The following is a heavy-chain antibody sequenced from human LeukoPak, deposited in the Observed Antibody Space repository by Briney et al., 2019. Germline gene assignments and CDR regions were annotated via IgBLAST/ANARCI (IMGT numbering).Heavy chain of an antibody. CDR3: AGDFGSGSYRFDY. CDR2: IYHSGTT. D-gene: IGHD3-10*01. CDR1: GVSISSGDYS. Sequence: SQTLSPTCAVSGVSISSGDYSWSWLRQPPGKGLEWIGYIYHSGTTYYNSSLKSRGTISLDRSKNQFSLKLTSVTAADTAVYYCAGDFGSGSYRFDYWGQGTLVTVSS. V-gene: IGHV4-30-2*01. J-gene: IGHJ4*02.